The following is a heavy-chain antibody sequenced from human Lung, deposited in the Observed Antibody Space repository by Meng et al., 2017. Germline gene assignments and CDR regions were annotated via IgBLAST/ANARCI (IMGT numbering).Heavy chain of an antibody. V-gene: IGHV2-5*02. CDR2: FYWDDDQ. J-gene: IGHJ4*02. Sequence: QLTLKESGPTLVKPTQTLTLTCTFSGFSLSSSGVGVGWIRQPPGKALEWLALFYWDDDQRYSPSLKSRLTITKDTSKNQVVLTMTNMDPVDTATYYCAHLYYVSSGDYRFDYWGQGTLVTVSS. CDR1: GFSLSSSGVG. CDR3: AHLYYVSSGDYRFDY. D-gene: IGHD3-22*01.